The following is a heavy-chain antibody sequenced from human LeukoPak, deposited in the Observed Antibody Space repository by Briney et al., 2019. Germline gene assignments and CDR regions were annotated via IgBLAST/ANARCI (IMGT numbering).Heavy chain of an antibody. CDR1: GFTFDDYG. J-gene: IGHJ4*02. V-gene: IGHV3-21*01. D-gene: IGHD2-2*01. CDR2: ISPSRSYI. CDR3: ARGRGCSSMSCYPDY. Sequence: GGSLRLSCAASGFTFDDYGMSWVRQAPGKGLEWVSSISPSRSYIYYADSVKGRFTISRDNAKNSLYLQMNSLRAEDTAVYYCARGRGCSSMSCYPDYWGQGTLVTVSS.